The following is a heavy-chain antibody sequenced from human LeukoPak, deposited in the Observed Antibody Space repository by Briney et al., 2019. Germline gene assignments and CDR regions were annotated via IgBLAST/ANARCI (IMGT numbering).Heavy chain of an antibody. Sequence: PGGSLRLSCAASGFTFSSYGMNWVRQAPGKGLEWVSYISSSSSTIYYTDSVKGRFTISRDNSKNTLYLQMNSLRAEDTAVYYCAKREGPAYYDSSGYYALSDYWGQGTLVTVSS. CDR3: AKREGPAYYDSSGYYALSDY. V-gene: IGHV3-48*01. CDR1: GFTFSSYG. J-gene: IGHJ4*02. D-gene: IGHD3-22*01. CDR2: ISSSSSTI.